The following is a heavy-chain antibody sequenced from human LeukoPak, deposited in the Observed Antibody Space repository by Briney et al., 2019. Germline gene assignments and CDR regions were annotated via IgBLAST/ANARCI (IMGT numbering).Heavy chain of an antibody. CDR3: ARWLYGHHTCLVY. V-gene: IGHV1-69*05. J-gene: IGHJ4*02. CDR1: GGTFSSYA. D-gene: IGHD2-8*01. Sequence: SVKVSCKASGGTFSSYAISWVRQAPGQGLEWMGGIIPIFGTANYAQKFQGRVTITTDESTSTAYMELSSLRSEDTAVYYCARWLYGHHTCLVYWGQGTLFSVSS. CDR2: IIPIFGTA.